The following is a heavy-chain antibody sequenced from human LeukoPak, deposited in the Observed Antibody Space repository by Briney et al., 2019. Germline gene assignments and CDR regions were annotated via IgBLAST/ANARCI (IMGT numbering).Heavy chain of an antibody. Sequence: SETLSLTCAVYGGSFSGYYWSWIRQPPGKGLEWIGEINHSGSTNYNPSLKSRVTISVDTSKNQFSLKLCSVTAADTAVYYCATMVRGVIWAFDIWGQGTMVTVSS. D-gene: IGHD3-10*01. J-gene: IGHJ3*02. CDR3: ATMVRGVIWAFDI. V-gene: IGHV4-34*01. CDR1: GGSFSGYY. CDR2: INHSGST.